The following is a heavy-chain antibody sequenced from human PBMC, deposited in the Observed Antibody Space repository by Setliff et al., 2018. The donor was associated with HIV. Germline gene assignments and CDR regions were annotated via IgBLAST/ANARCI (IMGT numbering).Heavy chain of an antibody. Sequence: PSETLSLTCTVSGGSITSSTYYWGWIRQPPEKGLEWIGTVHYTGNTYHNPSLKSRVTISVEVSKNQISLKLTAVTAADSAVYYCAREGDGIDFWGQGTLVTVSS. V-gene: IGHV4-39*02. CDR2: VHYTGNT. D-gene: IGHD2-21*02. CDR3: AREGDGIDF. J-gene: IGHJ4*02. CDR1: GGSITSSTYY.